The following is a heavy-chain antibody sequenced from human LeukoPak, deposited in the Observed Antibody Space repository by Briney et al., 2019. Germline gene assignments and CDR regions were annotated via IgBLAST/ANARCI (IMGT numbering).Heavy chain of an antibody. D-gene: IGHD4-17*01. Sequence: GGSLRLSCAASGFTLSSYWRHWVRQAPGKGLVWASRINSDGSSTSYADSVKGRFTISRDNAKNTLYLQMNSLRAEDTAVYYCTSPYYGGYGGNFHHWAQGTLVTVSS. CDR2: INSDGSST. CDR3: TSPYYGGYGGNFHH. CDR1: GFTLSSYW. J-gene: IGHJ1*01. V-gene: IGHV3-74*01.